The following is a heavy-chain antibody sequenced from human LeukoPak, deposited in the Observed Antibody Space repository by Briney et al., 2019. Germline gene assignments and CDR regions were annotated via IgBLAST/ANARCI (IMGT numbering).Heavy chain of an antibody. V-gene: IGHV4-4*07. CDR3: ARESVHTYVVDNFFDP. D-gene: IGHD2-21*01. CDR1: GGSFSSYY. Sequence: SETLSLTCTVSGGSFSSYYWSWIRQPAGKGLEWIGHIYTSGTTNYNPSLKSRVTMSIDTSKNQFSLKLSSVTAADTAIYYCARESVHTYVVDNFFDPWGQGTVVTVSS. CDR2: IYTSGTT. J-gene: IGHJ5*02.